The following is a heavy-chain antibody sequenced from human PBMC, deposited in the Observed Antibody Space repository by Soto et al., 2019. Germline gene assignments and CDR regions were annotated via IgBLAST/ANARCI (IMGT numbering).Heavy chain of an antibody. CDR1: GYTLTELS. J-gene: IGHJ5*02. CDR2: FDPEDGET. D-gene: IGHD3-10*01. Sequence: GASVKVSCKVSGYTLTELSMHWVRQAPGKGLEWMGGFDPEDGETIYAQKFQGRVTMTEDTSTDTAYMELSSLRSEDTAVYYCATMTFGESNKPTNKPTNWFDPWGQGTLVTVSS. V-gene: IGHV1-24*01. CDR3: ATMTFGESNKPTNKPTNWFDP.